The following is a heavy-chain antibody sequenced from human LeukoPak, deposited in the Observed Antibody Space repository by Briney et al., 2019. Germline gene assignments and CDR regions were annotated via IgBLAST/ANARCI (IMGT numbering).Heavy chain of an antibody. D-gene: IGHD3-10*01. CDR3: ARGLRRTYYNGSGSYLGDAFDI. Sequence: PSETLSLTCTVSGGSISSSSYYWGWIRQPPGKGLEWIGSIYYSGSTYYNPSLKSRVTISVDTSKNQFSLKLSSVTAADTAVYYCARGLRRTYYNGSGSYLGDAFDIWGQGTMVTVSS. CDR2: IYYSGST. J-gene: IGHJ3*02. CDR1: GGSISSSSYY. V-gene: IGHV4-39*07.